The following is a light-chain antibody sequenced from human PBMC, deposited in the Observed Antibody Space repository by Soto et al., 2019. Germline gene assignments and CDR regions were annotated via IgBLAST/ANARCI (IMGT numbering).Light chain of an antibody. CDR1: QSVSTY. Sequence: EIVLTQSPATLSLSPGERATLSCRASQSVSTYLAWYQQKPGQAPRLLIYAASSRATGIPDRFSGSGSGTDFTLPISRLEPEDFAVYYCQQYGSSSYTFGQGTQLEIK. CDR3: QQYGSSSYT. CDR2: AAS. V-gene: IGKV3-20*01. J-gene: IGKJ2*01.